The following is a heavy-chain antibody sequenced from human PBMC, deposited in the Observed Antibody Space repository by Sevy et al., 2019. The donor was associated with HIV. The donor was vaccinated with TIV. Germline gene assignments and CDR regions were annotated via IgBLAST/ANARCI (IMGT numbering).Heavy chain of an antibody. Sequence: SETLSLTCAVSGYSISSGYYWGWIRQPPGKGLEWIGSIYYSGSTYYNPSLKSRVTISVDPSKNQFSLKLSSVTAADTAVYYCARDLGSGWPDYYYYYMDVWGKGTTVTVSS. CDR1: GYSISSGYY. V-gene: IGHV4-38-2*02. CDR2: IYYSGST. D-gene: IGHD6-19*01. CDR3: ARDLGSGWPDYYYYYMDV. J-gene: IGHJ6*03.